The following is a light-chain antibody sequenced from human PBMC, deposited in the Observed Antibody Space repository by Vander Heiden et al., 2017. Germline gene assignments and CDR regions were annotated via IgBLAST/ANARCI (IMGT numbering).Light chain of an antibody. CDR1: QSVSSN. CDR3: QQYNNWPPIT. V-gene: IGKV3-15*01. CDR2: GAS. J-gene: IGKJ5*01. Sequence: EIVITQSTATLSVSPGERATRSCRASQSVSSNLAWYQQKPGQAPRLLIYGASTRVTGIPARFSGSGSGTEFTLTIRSLQSEDFAVYYCQQYNNWPPITFGQGTRLEIK.